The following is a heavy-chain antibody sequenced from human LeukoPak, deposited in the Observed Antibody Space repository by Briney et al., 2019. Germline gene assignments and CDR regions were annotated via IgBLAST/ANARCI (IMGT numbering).Heavy chain of an antibody. D-gene: IGHD2-2*01. CDR3: ARGDPQGYCSSTSCYGAGIYYYYGMDV. J-gene: IGHJ6*04. CDR1: GYTFTSYA. V-gene: IGHV1-3*01. Sequence: ASVKVSCKASGYTFTSYAMHWVRQAPGQRLEWMGWINAGNGNTKYSQKFQGRVTITRDTSASTAYMELSSLRSEDTAVYYCARGDPQGYCSSTSCYGAGIYYYYGMDVRGKGTTVTVSS. CDR2: INAGNGNT.